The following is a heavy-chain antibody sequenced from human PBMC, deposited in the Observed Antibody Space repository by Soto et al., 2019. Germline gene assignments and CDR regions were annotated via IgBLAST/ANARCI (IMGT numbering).Heavy chain of an antibody. D-gene: IGHD3-9*01. CDR1: GGTFSSYA. V-gene: IGHV1-69*06. J-gene: IGHJ6*02. CDR3: ASLFDWLQSYYYYSGMDV. Sequence: SVKVSCKASGGTFSSYAISWVRQAPGQGLEWMGGIIPIFGTANYAQKFQGRVTITADKSTSTAYMELSSLRSEDTAVYYCASLFDWLQSYYYYSGMDVWGQGTTVTVSS. CDR2: IIPIFGTA.